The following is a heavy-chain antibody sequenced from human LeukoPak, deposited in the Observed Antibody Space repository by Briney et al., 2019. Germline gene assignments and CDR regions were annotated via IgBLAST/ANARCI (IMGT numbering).Heavy chain of an antibody. CDR3: AKGSAGGRPYYFDY. CDR2: IVSSGGYT. J-gene: IGHJ4*02. Sequence: GGSLRLSCAVSGFTFSSYAMSWVRQAPEKGLEWVSAIVSSGGYTGYDDSVKGRFTISRDNSKNTLYLQMNSLRAEDTAVYYCAKGSAGGRPYYFDYWGQGTLVPVSS. V-gene: IGHV3-23*01. CDR1: GFTFSSYA. D-gene: IGHD6-13*01.